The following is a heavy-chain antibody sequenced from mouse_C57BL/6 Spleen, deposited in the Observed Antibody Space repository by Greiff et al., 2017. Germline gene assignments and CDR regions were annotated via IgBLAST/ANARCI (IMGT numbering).Heavy chain of an antibody. CDR1: GISITTGNYR. CDR2: IYYSGTI. J-gene: IGHJ4*01. CDR3: ARDIGYAMDY. Sequence: VKLVESGPGLVKPSQTVFLTCTVTGISITTGNYRWSWIRQFPGNTLEWIGYIYYSGTITYNPSLTSRTTITRDTPKNQFFLEMYSLTAEDTSTYYCARDIGYAMDYWGQGTSVTVSS. V-gene: IGHV3-5*01.